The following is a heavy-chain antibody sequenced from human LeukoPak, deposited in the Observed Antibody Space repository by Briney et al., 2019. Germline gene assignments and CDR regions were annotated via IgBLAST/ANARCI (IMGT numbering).Heavy chain of an antibody. CDR2: INPSGGST. V-gene: IGHV1-46*01. CDR3: ARYLYDYGSGSYYNGGFDY. J-gene: IGHJ4*02. Sequence: ASVKVSCKASGYTFTGYYMHWVRQAPGQGLEWMGIINPSGGSTSYAQKFQGRVTMTRDTSTSTVYMELSSLRSEDTAVYYCARYLYDYGSGSYYNGGFDYWGQGTLVTVSS. D-gene: IGHD3-10*01. CDR1: GYTFTGYY.